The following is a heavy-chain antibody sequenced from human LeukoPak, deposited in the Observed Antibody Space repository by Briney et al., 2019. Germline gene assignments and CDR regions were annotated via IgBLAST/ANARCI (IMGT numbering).Heavy chain of an antibody. CDR1: GYTFNSHA. J-gene: IGHJ4*02. CDR3: ARGPELGSGDY. V-gene: IGHV1-69*13. CDR2: IIPIFGTA. Sequence: GASVKVSCKASGYTFNSHAMNWVRQAPGQGLEWMGGIIPIFGTANYAQKFQGRVTITADESTSTAYMELSSLRSEDTAVYYCARGPELGSGDYWGQGTLVTVSS. D-gene: IGHD7-27*01.